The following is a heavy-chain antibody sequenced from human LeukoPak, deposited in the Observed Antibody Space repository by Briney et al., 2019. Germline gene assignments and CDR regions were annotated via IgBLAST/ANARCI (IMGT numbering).Heavy chain of an antibody. J-gene: IGHJ4*02. D-gene: IGHD1-26*01. Sequence: SETLSLTCTVSGGSISSSSYYWGWIRQPPGKGLEWIGSIYYSGSTYYNPSLKSRVTISVDTSKNQFSLRLTSVTAADTAVYYCARHHIVGAIDWGQGTLVTVSS. CDR3: ARHHIVGAID. V-gene: IGHV4-39*01. CDR1: GGSISSSSYY. CDR2: IYYSGST.